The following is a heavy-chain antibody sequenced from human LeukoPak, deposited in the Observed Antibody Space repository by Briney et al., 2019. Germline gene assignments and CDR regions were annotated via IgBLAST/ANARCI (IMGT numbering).Heavy chain of an antibody. CDR1: GFTFSSDG. J-gene: IGHJ6*02. D-gene: IGHD1-26*01. V-gene: IGHV3-66*01. Sequence: GGSLRLSCAASGFTFSSDGMSWVRQAPGKGLEWVSVIYSGGSTYYADSVKGRFTISRDTSKNTLYLQMNSLRAEDTAVYYCARDPVGAIGYGMDVWGQGTTVTVSS. CDR2: IYSGGST. CDR3: ARDPVGAIGYGMDV.